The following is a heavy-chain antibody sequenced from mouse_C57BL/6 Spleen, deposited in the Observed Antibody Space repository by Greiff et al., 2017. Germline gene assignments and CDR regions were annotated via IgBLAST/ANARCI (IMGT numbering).Heavy chain of an antibody. V-gene: IGHV1-9*01. CDR3: ASGRDDYPFAY. CDR1: GYTFTGYW. CDR2: IYPGSGST. D-gene: IGHD2-4*01. Sequence: VQLQQSGAELMKPGASVKLSCKATGYTFTGYWIEWVKQRPGQGLEWIGDIYPGSGSTNYNEKFKSKATLTVDTSSSTAYMQLSSLTSEDSAVYYCASGRDDYPFAYWGQGTLVTVSA. J-gene: IGHJ3*01.